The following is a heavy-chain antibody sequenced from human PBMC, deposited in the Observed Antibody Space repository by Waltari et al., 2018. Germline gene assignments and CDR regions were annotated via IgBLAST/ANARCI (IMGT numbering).Heavy chain of an antibody. CDR1: GFTFSSYS. CDR3: AKMSLWPGDDAFDI. CDR2: ISSSSSTI. J-gene: IGHJ3*02. V-gene: IGHV3-48*01. Sequence: EVQLVESGGGLVQPGGSLRLSCAASGFTFSSYSMNWVRQAPAKGLEWVSYISSSSSTIYYADSVKGRFIISRDNAKNSLYLQMNSLRAEDTAVYYCAKMSLWPGDDAFDIWGQGTMVTVSS. D-gene: IGHD5-18*01.